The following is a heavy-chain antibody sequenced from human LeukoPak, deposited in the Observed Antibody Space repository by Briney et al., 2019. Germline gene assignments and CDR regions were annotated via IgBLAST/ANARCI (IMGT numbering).Heavy chain of an antibody. J-gene: IGHJ4*02. Sequence: ASVKVSCKASGGTFSSYAISWVRQAPGQGLEWMGGIIPIFGTANYAQKFQGRVTITADESTSTAYMELSSLRSEDTAVYYCARTPARLYDSSGYYYYLDYWGQGPLVPVSS. CDR3: ARTPARLYDSSGYYYYLDY. CDR1: GGTFSSYA. CDR2: IIPIFGTA. D-gene: IGHD3-22*01. V-gene: IGHV1-69*13.